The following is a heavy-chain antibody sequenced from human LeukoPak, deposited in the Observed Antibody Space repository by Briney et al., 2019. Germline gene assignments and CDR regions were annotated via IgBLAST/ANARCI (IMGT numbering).Heavy chain of an antibody. V-gene: IGHV3-23*01. J-gene: IGHJ4*02. CDR1: GLTFSSYA. CDR3: AKVGIAVAGKVLYYFDY. CDR2: ISGSGGST. Sequence: PGGSLRLSCAASGLTFSSYAMSWVRQAPGKGLEWVSAISGSGGSTYYADSVKGRFTISRDNSKNTLYLQMNSLKAEDTAVYYCAKVGIAVAGKVLYYFDYWGQGTLVTVSS. D-gene: IGHD6-19*01.